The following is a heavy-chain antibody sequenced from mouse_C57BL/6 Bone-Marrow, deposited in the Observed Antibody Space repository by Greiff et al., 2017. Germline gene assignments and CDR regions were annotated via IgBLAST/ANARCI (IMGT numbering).Heavy chain of an antibody. CDR3: ATWGTVVPHWYFDV. Sequence: QVQLQQSGAELVRPGTSVKVSCKASGYAFTHYWIEWVKQRPGQGLEWIGVINPGSGGTNYNEKFKGKATLTADKSSSTAYMQLSSLTSGDPAVYFCATWGTVVPHWYFDVWGTGTTVTVSS. CDR2: INPGSGGT. D-gene: IGHD1-1*01. J-gene: IGHJ1*03. CDR1: GYAFTHYW. V-gene: IGHV1-54*01.